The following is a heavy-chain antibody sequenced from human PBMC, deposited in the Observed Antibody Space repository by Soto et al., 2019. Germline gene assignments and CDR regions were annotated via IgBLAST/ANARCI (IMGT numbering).Heavy chain of an antibody. V-gene: IGHV3-7*01. CDR2: IKEDGSEK. D-gene: IGHD5-12*01. Sequence: PGGSLRLSCAASGLTFSSSWMTWVRQAPGKGLAWVANIKEDGSEKYYVDSVKGRFTISRDNTNESLYLQMNSLRAEDTAVYHCARDPAPVGYRGLDVWGQGTTVTVSS. J-gene: IGHJ6*02. CDR1: GLTFSSSW. CDR3: ARDPAPVGYRGLDV.